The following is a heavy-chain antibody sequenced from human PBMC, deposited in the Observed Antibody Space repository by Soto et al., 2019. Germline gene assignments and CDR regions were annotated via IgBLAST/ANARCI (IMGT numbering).Heavy chain of an antibody. CDR3: VREADSSSSGWFDP. J-gene: IGHJ5*02. CDR1: GYTFTSYA. D-gene: IGHD6-6*01. CDR2: INAGNGNT. V-gene: IGHV1-3*01. Sequence: ASVKVSCKASGYTFTSYAMHWVRQAPGQRLEWMGWINAGNGNTKYSQKFQGRVTITRDTSASTAYMELSSLRSEDTAVYYCVREADSSSSGWFDPWGQGTLVTVSS.